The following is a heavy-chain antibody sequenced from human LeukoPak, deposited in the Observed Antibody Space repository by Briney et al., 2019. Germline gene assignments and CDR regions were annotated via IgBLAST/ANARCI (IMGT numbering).Heavy chain of an antibody. CDR3: ARDVHCSSTSCYHYYYYMDV. V-gene: IGHV1-69*05. CDR2: IIPIFGTA. J-gene: IGHJ6*03. Sequence: SVKVSCKXSGGTFSSYAISWVRQAPGQGLEWMGRIIPIFGTANYAQKFQGRVTITTDESTSTAYMELSSLRSEDTAVYYCARDVHCSSTSCYHYYYYMDVWGKGTTVTVSS. D-gene: IGHD2-2*01. CDR1: GGTFSSYA.